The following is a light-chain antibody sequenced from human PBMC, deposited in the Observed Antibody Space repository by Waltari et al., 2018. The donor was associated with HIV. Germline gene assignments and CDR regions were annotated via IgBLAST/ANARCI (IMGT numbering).Light chain of an antibody. CDR2: GAS. Sequence: EIVMTQSPATLSVSPGERATLSCRASQSVSSNLAWYQQKPGQAPRLLIYGASPRATGIPARFSGSGSGTEFTLTISSLQSEDFAVYYCQQYNSWPLTFGGGTKVEIK. J-gene: IGKJ4*01. V-gene: IGKV3-15*01. CDR3: QQYNSWPLT. CDR1: QSVSSN.